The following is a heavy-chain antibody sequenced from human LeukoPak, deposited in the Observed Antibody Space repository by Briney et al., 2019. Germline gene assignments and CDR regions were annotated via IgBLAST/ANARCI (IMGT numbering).Heavy chain of an antibody. J-gene: IGHJ2*01. CDR3: ATAFYFDSSGPYWYFDL. CDR2: ISGSGGST. CDR1: GFTFTTYA. V-gene: IGHV3-23*01. D-gene: IGHD3-22*01. Sequence: GGSLRLSCAASGFTFTTYAMNWVRQAPGKGLEWVSVISGSGGSTYYADSVKGRFTISGDNSKNTLYLEVNSLRAEDTAVYYCATAFYFDSSGPYWYFDLWGRGTLVTVSS.